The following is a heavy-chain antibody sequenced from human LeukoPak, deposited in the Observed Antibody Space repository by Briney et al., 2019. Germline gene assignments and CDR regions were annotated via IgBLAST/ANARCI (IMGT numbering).Heavy chain of an antibody. Sequence: ASVKVSCKASGYTFTSYAMNWVRQAPGQGLEWMGIINPTGGDTTYPQKFQGRVTMTRDMSTSTFYMQLSSLRSEDTAVYFCARGLCAGGSCYVLDYWGQGTLVTVSS. J-gene: IGHJ4*02. CDR3: ARGLCAGGSCYVLDY. CDR1: GYTFTSYA. V-gene: IGHV1-46*01. CDR2: INPTGGDT. D-gene: IGHD2-15*01.